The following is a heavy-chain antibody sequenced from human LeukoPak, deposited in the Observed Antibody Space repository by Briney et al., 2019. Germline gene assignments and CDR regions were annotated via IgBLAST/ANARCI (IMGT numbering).Heavy chain of an antibody. CDR2: INPGGGRT. D-gene: IGHD2-15*01. J-gene: IGHJ4*02. Sequence: VASVKVSCKASGYTFTDYYVHWARRAPGLGLEWMGVINPGGGRTTYAQRFQDRANMTRDTSTSTVYMELSGLTSADTAVYFCARVTSPARRGRTLVAAAATPFDYWGQGTLVTVSS. CDR3: ARVTSPARRGRTLVAAAATPFDY. V-gene: IGHV1-46*01. CDR1: GYTFTDYY.